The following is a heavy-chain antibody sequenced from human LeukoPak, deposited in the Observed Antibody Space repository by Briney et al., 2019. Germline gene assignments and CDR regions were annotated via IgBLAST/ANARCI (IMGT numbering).Heavy chain of an antibody. Sequence: ASVKVSCKASGYTFTGYYMHWVRQAPGQGLEWMGRINPNSGGTNYAQKFQGRVTMTRDTSISTAYMELSRLRSDDTAVYYCAFWSIHITTKYKSPGRLDNDAFDIWGQGTMVTVSS. CDR2: INPNSGGT. CDR3: AFWSIHITTKYKSPGRLDNDAFDI. V-gene: IGHV1-2*06. CDR1: GYTFTGYY. D-gene: IGHD3-22*01. J-gene: IGHJ3*02.